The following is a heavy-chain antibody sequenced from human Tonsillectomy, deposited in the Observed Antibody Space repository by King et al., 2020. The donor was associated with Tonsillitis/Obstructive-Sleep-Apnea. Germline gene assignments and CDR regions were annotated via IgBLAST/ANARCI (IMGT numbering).Heavy chain of an antibody. V-gene: IGHV1-69*01. Sequence: QLVQSGAEVKKPGSSVKVSCKASGGTFSSYAISWVRQSPGQGLEWMGGVISIFGTANYAQKFKGRVTITADESTSTAYTALSSLRSEATAVYYCARDGRDYGDHNWFDPWGQGTLVTVSS. CDR2: VISIFGTA. CDR3: ARDGRDYGDHNWFDP. CDR1: GGTFSSYA. J-gene: IGHJ5*02. D-gene: IGHD4-17*01.